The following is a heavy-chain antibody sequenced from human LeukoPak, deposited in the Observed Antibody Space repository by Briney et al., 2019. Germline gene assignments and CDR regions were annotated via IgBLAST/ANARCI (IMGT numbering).Heavy chain of an antibody. CDR1: TPTFSNYW. Sequence: GGSLRLSYPPSTPTFSNYWMHRDRQAPGKGLVYVSRINTDGSSTSYADSVKGRFTISRDNAKNTLYLQMNSLRAEDTAVYYCARASFRVGTTSAPGDYWGQGTLVTVSS. J-gene: IGHJ4*02. V-gene: IGHV3-74*01. D-gene: IGHD1-26*01. CDR2: INTDGSST. CDR3: ARASFRVGTTSAPGDY.